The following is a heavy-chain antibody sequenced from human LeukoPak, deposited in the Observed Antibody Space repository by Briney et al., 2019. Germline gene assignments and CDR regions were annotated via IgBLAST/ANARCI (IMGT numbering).Heavy chain of an antibody. Sequence: GASVKVSCKASGYTFTGYYMHWVRQAPGQGLEWMGWINPNSGGTNYAQKFQGRVTMTRDTSISTAYMELSRLRSDDTAVYYCARDTVVVVAPTGTYYYYGMDVWGQGTTVTVSS. CDR2: INPNSGGT. D-gene: IGHD2-15*01. CDR1: GYTFTGYY. CDR3: ARDTVVVVAPTGTYYYYGMDV. J-gene: IGHJ6*02. V-gene: IGHV1-2*02.